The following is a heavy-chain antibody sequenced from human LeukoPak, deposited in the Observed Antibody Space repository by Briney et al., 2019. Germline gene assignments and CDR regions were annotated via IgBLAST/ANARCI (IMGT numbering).Heavy chain of an antibody. Sequence: GGSLRLSCAASGFTFSSYWMHWVRQAPGKGLVWVSRINSDGSSTSHADSVKGRFTISRDNAKNTLYLQMNSLRAEDTAVYYCARGYGSSRGWCWGQGTLVTVSS. D-gene: IGHD6-6*01. J-gene: IGHJ4*02. CDR1: GFTFSSYW. V-gene: IGHV3-74*01. CDR3: ARGYGSSRGWC. CDR2: INSDGSST.